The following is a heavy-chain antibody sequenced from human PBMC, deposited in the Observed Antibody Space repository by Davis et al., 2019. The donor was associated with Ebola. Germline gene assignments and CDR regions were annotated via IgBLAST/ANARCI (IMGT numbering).Heavy chain of an antibody. Sequence: MPGGSLRLSCTVSGGSISSSSYYWGWTRQPPGKGLEWIGSIYYSGSTYYNPSLKSRVTISVDTSKNQFSLKLSSVTAADTAVYYCASRQAAPDRGPWFDPWGQGTLVTVSS. D-gene: IGHD6-13*01. CDR1: GGSISSSSYY. CDR2: IYYSGST. V-gene: IGHV4-39*01. J-gene: IGHJ5*02. CDR3: ASRQAAPDRGPWFDP.